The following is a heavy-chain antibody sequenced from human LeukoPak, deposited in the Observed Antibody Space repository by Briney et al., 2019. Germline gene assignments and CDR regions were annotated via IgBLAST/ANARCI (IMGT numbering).Heavy chain of an antibody. J-gene: IGHJ4*02. Sequence: PGGSLRLSCAASGFTFSSYGMHWVRQAPGKGLEWVAVISYDGSNKYYADSVKGRFTISRDNSKNTLYLQMNSLRVDDTAVYYCARDSGSYYFDYWGQGTLVTVSS. V-gene: IGHV3-30*03. D-gene: IGHD1-26*01. CDR2: ISYDGSNK. CDR1: GFTFSSYG. CDR3: ARDSGSYYFDY.